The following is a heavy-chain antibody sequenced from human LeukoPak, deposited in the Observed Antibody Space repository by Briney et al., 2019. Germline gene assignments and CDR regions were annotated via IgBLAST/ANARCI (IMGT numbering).Heavy chain of an antibody. Sequence: PSETLSLTCAVSGGSIGSGGYSWSWIRQPPGKGLEWIGYIYHSGSTYYNPSLKSRVTISVDRSKNQFSLKLSSVTAADTAVYYCARVPVLLWFGELYFDYWGQGTLVTVSS. CDR1: GGSIGSGGYS. D-gene: IGHD3-10*01. V-gene: IGHV4-30-2*01. CDR3: ARVPVLLWFGELYFDY. CDR2: IYHSGST. J-gene: IGHJ4*02.